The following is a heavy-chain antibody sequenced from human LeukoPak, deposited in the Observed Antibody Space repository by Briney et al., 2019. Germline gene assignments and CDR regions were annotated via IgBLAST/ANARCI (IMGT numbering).Heavy chain of an antibody. Sequence: GGSLRLSCGASVFTFSDYYMRWIRKAPGKGREWVSYISSSCNTIYYAGTVKGRFTNSRDNAKNSLYLQMNRLRAKDTAVYYCARDSSGLIDYWGQGTLVTVSS. CDR1: VFTFSDYY. D-gene: IGHD3-22*01. J-gene: IGHJ4*02. CDR2: ISSSCNTI. CDR3: ARDSSGLIDY. V-gene: IGHV3-11*01.